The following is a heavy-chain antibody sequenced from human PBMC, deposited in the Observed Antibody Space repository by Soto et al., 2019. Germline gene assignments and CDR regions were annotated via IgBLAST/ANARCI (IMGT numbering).Heavy chain of an antibody. Sequence: QVQLQESGPGLVKPSQTLSLTCTVSGGSISSGGYYWSWIRQHPGKGLEWIGYIYYSGSTYYNPSLKSRVTISVDTSKNQFSLKLSSVAAADTAVYYCARTKGRYCSGGSCSPIDPWGQGTLVTVSS. CDR3: ARTKGRYCSGGSCSPIDP. CDR2: IYYSGST. CDR1: GGSISSGGYY. J-gene: IGHJ5*02. D-gene: IGHD2-15*01. V-gene: IGHV4-31*03.